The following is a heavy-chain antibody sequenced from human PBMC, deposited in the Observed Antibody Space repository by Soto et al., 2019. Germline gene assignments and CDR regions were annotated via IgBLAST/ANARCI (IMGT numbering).Heavy chain of an antibody. J-gene: IGHJ4*02. CDR1: GYTFTVYY. CDR2: INPKSGGT. Sequence: ASVKVSCKASGYTFTVYYMHWVRQSPGQGLEWMGWINPKSGGTMYPQKFQGRVTMTWDTSISKAYMALTRLRSDDTAVYYCARDLAKGGASAGFDYWGQGTLVTVSS. D-gene: IGHD1-26*01. CDR3: ARDLAKGGASAGFDY. V-gene: IGHV1-2*02.